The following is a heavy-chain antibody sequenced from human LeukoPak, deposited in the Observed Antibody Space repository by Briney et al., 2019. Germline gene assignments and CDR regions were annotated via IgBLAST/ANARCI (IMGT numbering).Heavy chain of an antibody. J-gene: IGHJ4*02. D-gene: IGHD6-19*01. Sequence: PSETLSLTCTVSGGSIDSYYWSWIRQPPGKRLEWIGYLYYTGSTNYNPSLKSRVTISFDTSKNLFSLNLSSVTAADTAVYYCARGRTRIAVAGTRGGDYWGQGTLVTVSS. CDR1: GGSIDSYY. CDR2: LYYTGST. CDR3: ARGRTRIAVAGTRGGDY. V-gene: IGHV4-59*12.